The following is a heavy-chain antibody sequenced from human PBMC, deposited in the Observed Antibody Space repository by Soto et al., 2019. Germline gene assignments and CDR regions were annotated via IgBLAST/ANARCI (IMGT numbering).Heavy chain of an antibody. Sequence: QVRLQESGPGLVKPSETLSLTCTVSGASISRTYWTWIRQPPGKRLEYIVYINYGGSPKYNPSLTSRATMSMDTSKNPLSPTVTSVTAADTAVYFCARLATDSDALNGSDYWGQGTLVTVSS. CDR1: GASISRTY. D-gene: IGHD3-9*01. CDR3: ARLATDSDALNGSDY. V-gene: IGHV4-59*01. CDR2: INYGGSP. J-gene: IGHJ4*02.